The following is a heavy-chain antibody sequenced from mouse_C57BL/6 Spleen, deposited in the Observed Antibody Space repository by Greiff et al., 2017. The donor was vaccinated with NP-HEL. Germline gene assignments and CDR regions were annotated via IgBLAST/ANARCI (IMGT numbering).Heavy chain of an antibody. J-gene: IGHJ3*01. CDR1: GYTFTSYW. CDR3: ARGDSSGYGFAY. Sequence: QVQLKQPGAELVRPGTSVKLSCKASGYTFTSYWMHWVKQRPGQGLEWIGVIDPSDSYTNYNQKFKGKATLTVDTSSSTAYMQLSSLTSEDSAVYYCARGDSSGYGFAYWGQGTLVTVSA. D-gene: IGHD3-2*02. V-gene: IGHV1-59*01. CDR2: IDPSDSYT.